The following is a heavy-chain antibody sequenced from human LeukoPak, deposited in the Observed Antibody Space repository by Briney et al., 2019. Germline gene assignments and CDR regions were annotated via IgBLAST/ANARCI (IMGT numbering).Heavy chain of an antibody. V-gene: IGHV1-2*02. CDR2: INPNSGGT. Sequence: ASVKVSCKASGYTFTGYYMHWVRQAPGQGLEWMGWINPNSGGTNYAQKFQGRVTMTRDTSISTAYMELSRLRSDDTAVYYCARMDTAMDYPYLDYWGQGTLVTVSS. CDR3: ARMDTAMDYPYLDY. CDR1: GYTFTGYY. J-gene: IGHJ4*02. D-gene: IGHD5-18*01.